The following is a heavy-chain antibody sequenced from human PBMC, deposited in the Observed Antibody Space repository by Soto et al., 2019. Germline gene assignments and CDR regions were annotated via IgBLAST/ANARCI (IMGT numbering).Heavy chain of an antibody. V-gene: IGHV3-33*01. D-gene: IGHD4-17*01. CDR3: ARGASPYTGTVFEH. J-gene: IGHJ4*02. CDR1: GFTFSSYG. CDR2: IWYDGSNK. Sequence: QVQLVESGGGVVQPGRSLRLSCAASGFTFSSYGMHWVRQGPGKGLEWVAVIWYDGSNKDYADSVKGRFTISRDNSKNTVYLQMNSLRAEVTAVYYCARGASPYTGTVFEHWGQGTLVTVPS.